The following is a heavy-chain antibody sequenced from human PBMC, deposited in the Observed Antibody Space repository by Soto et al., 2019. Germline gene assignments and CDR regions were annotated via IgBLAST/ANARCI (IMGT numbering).Heavy chain of an antibody. D-gene: IGHD6-13*01. J-gene: IGHJ5*02. CDR1: GYTFTSYG. Sequence: ASVKVSCKASGYTFTSYGISWVRQAPGQGLEWMGWISAYNGNTNYAQKLQGRVTMTTDTSTSTAYMELRSLRSDDTAVYYCARDIAHAYSSSSMGDWFDPWGQGTLVTVSS. CDR3: ARDIAHAYSSSSMGDWFDP. V-gene: IGHV1-18*01. CDR2: ISAYNGNT.